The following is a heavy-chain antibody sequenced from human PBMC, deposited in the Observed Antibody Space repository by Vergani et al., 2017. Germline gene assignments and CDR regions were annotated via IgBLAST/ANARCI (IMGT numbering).Heavy chain of an antibody. CDR2: INPNSGGT. CDR3: ARSGPLMRGQYYYGAGSYYPVDY. Sequence: QVQLVQSGAEVKKPGASVKVSCKASGYTFTGYYMHWVRQAPGQGLEWVGWINPNSGGTNYAQQFQGRVTMTRDTSISTAYMELSRMRSDDTAVYYCARSGPLMRGQYYYGAGSYYPVDYWGQGTLVTVSS. J-gene: IGHJ4*02. CDR1: GYTFTGYY. D-gene: IGHD3-10*01. V-gene: IGHV1-2*02.